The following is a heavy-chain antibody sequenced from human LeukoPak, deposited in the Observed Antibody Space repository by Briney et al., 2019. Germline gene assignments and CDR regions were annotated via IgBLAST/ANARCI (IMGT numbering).Heavy chain of an antibody. V-gene: IGHV1-24*01. D-gene: IGHD6-13*01. CDR2: FDPEDGET. J-gene: IGHJ6*02. Sequence: GASVKVSCKVSGYTLTELSMHWVRQAPGKGLEWMGGFDPEDGETIYAQKFQGRVTMTEDTSTDTAYMELSSLRSEDTAVYYCATAPLRIAAAGLYYYYGMDVWGQGTTVTVSS. CDR3: ATAPLRIAAAGLYYYYGMDV. CDR1: GYTLTELS.